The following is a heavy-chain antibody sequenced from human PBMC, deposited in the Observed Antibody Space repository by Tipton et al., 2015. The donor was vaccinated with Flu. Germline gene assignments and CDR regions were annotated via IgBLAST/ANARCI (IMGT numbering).Heavy chain of an antibody. CDR3: AGSVYYCGSGSSDF. D-gene: IGHD3-10*01. CDR1: DYSISSGYY. J-gene: IGHJ4*02. V-gene: IGHV4-38-2*01. CDR2: ISHSGRT. Sequence: TLSLTCAVSDYSISSGYYWGWIRQPPGKGLEWIGCISHSGRTYYNPSLKSRVTISVDTAQNQFSQRLSSVTAADTAVYYCAGSVYYCGSGSSDFWGQGTLVTVSS.